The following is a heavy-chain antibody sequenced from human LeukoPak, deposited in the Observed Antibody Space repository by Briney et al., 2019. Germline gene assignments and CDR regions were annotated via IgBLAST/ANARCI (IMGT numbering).Heavy chain of an antibody. Sequence: GGSLRLSCAASGFTFSRYWMTWVRQAPGKGLEWVANIKQDGSEKYYVDSVKGRFTISRDNAKNPLYLQMNSLRAEDTAVYYCAREGTYYDSSGYPIDYWGQGTLVTVSS. J-gene: IGHJ4*02. CDR2: IKQDGSEK. CDR3: AREGTYYDSSGYPIDY. D-gene: IGHD3-22*01. V-gene: IGHV3-7*01. CDR1: GFTFSRYW.